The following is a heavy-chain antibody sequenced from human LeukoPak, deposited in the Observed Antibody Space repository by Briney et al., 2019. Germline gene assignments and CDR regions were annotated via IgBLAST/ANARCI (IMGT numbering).Heavy chain of an antibody. CDR2: INPNSGGT. CDR3: ARADRLDGGPYLIGP. J-gene: IGHJ5*02. Sequence: ASVKVSCKTSGYSFTDYYMHWACQAPGQGLEWMGWINPNSGGTSSAQKFQGRVTMTRDTSITTVYMEVSWLTSDDTAIYYCARADRLDGGPYLIGPWGQGTLVTVSS. CDR1: GYSFTDYY. V-gene: IGHV1-2*02. D-gene: IGHD2-21*01.